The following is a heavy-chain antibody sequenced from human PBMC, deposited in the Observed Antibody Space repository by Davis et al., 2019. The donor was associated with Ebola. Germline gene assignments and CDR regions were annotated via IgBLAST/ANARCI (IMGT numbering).Heavy chain of an antibody. CDR3: ARGVELMVYDPDEVLPPNWFDP. D-gene: IGHD2-8*01. CDR2: IYYSGST. CDR1: GGSISSYY. V-gene: IGHV4-59*01. J-gene: IGHJ5*02. Sequence: PSETLSLTCTVSGGSISSYYWSWILQPPGKGLEWIGYIYYSGSTNYNPSLKSRVTISVDTSKNQFSLKLSSVTAADTAVYYCARGVELMVYDPDEVLPPNWFDPWGQGTLVTVSS.